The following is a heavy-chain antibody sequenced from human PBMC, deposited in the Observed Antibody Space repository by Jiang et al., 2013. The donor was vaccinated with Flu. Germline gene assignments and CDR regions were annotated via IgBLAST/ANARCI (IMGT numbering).Heavy chain of an antibody. CDR3: ASTGTGEGAMFGP. CDR2: IYWDDDK. Sequence: KPTQTLTLTCTFSGFSLTTPGVGVGWIRQPPGKALEWLAVIYWDDDKRYRPFLKNSLSITKDTSKNQVVLTMTNMDPMDTATYFCASTGTGEGAMFGPWGQGILVTVS. J-gene: IGHJ5*02. V-gene: IGHV2-5*02. CDR1: GFSLTTPGVG. D-gene: IGHD3-16*01.